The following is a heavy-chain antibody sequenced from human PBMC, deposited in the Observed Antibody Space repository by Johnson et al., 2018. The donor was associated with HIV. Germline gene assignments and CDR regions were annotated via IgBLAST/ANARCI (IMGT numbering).Heavy chain of an antibody. Sequence: VQLVESGGGLVQPGGSLRLSCAASGFTVSSNYMSWVRQAPGKGLEWVSVIYSGGSTYYADSVTGRFTISRDNSKNPLYLQMNGLGAEDTAVYYCARDGFCEELNAFDIWGQGTMVTVSS. V-gene: IGHV3-66*01. CDR3: ARDGFCEELNAFDI. CDR1: GFTVSSNY. D-gene: IGHD3-10*01. J-gene: IGHJ3*02. CDR2: IYSGGST.